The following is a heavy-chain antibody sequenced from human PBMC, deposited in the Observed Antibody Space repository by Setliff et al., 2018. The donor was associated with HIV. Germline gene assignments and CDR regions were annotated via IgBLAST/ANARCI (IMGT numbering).Heavy chain of an antibody. J-gene: IGHJ4*02. D-gene: IGHD1-26*01. Sequence: LRLSCAASGFTFSSYSMNWIRQAPGKGPECISHISSSSDTIYYTDSGKGRFTISRDNAKNSLYLQMNSLRAEDTAVYYCARDPAGIVGATTGYWGQGTLVTVSS. V-gene: IGHV3-48*01. CDR3: ARDPAGIVGATTGY. CDR1: GFTFSSYS. CDR2: ISSSSDTI.